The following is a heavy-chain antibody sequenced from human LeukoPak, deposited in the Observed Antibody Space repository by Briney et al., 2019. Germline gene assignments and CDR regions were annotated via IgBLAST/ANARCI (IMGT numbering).Heavy chain of an antibody. CDR1: GFTFSSYA. CDR3: AKYKLVPVLDNWFDP. J-gene: IGHJ5*02. V-gene: IGHV3-23*01. D-gene: IGHD6-13*01. Sequence: GGSLRLSCAASGFTFSSYAMNWVRQAPGKGLEWVSAISGSGGSTYYADSVKGRFTISRDNSKNTLYLQMNSLRAEDTAVYYCAKYKLVPVLDNWFDPWGQGTLVTVSS. CDR2: ISGSGGST.